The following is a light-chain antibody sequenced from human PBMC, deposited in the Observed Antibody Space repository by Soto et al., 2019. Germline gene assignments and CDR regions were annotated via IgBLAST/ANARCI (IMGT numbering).Light chain of an antibody. CDR2: GAS. J-gene: IGKJ5*01. CDR1: QSVSATF. CDR3: QQYGRSPPIT. V-gene: IGKV3-20*01. Sequence: EIVLTQSPGTLSLSPGERATLSCRASQSVSATFLAWYRQKPGQAPRLLIFGASNKATGIPDRFSGSGSGTDFTLTLSRLEPGDFAVYYCQQYGRSPPITFGQGTRLEIK.